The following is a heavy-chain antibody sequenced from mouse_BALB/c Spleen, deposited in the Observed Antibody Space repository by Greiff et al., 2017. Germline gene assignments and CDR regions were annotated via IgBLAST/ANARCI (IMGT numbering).Heavy chain of an antibody. J-gene: IGHJ1*01. CDR1: GYSFTSYY. CDR2: IDPFNGGT. CDR3: AWYGGKGYFDV. Sequence: EVQLQQSGPELMKPGASVKISCKASGYSFTSYYMHWVKQSHGKSLEWIGYIDPFNGGTSYNQKFKGKATLTVDKSSSTAYMHLSSLTSEDSAVYYCAWYGGKGYFDVWGAGTTVTVSS. V-gene: IGHV1S135*01. D-gene: IGHD1-1*02.